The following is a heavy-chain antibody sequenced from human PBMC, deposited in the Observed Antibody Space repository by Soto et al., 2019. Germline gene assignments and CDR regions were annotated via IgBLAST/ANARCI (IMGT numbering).Heavy chain of an antibody. Sequence: KPWETLSLTCAVSGYSITSGNYWGWIRQPPGKGLEWIGSSYHNGRTHYSPSLKSRVTISVDTSKNQFSLKLTSVTASDTAYYYCEPRKHAWWLDPWGQGSLVTVYS. V-gene: IGHV4-38-2*01. J-gene: IGHJ5*02. CDR3: EPRKHAWWLDP. CDR1: GYSITSGNY. CDR2: SYHNGRT.